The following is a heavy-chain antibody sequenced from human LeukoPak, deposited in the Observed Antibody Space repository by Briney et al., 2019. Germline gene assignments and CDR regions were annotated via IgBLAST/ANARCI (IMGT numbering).Heavy chain of an antibody. CDR1: GFTFSSYS. CDR3: ARVWHYYDSSGSRTPGRWFDY. D-gene: IGHD3-22*01. V-gene: IGHV3-21*01. CDR2: ISSSSSYI. Sequence: GGSLRLSCAASGFTFSSYSMNWVRQAPGKGLEWVSSISSSSSYIYYADSVKGRFTISRDNAKNSLYLQMNSLRAEDTAVYYCARVWHYYDSSGSRTPGRWFDYWGQGTLVTVSS. J-gene: IGHJ4*02.